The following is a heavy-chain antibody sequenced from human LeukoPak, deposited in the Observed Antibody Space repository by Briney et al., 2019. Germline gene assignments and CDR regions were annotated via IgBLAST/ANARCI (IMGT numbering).Heavy chain of an antibody. CDR3: ASLGAVRGVITGSFDY. CDR2: IYYSGST. Sequence: PSDTLSLTCTVSGGSISRSSYYWGWIRQPPGKGLEWIGSIYYSGSTYYNPSLKSRVTISVDTSKSQFSLKLSSVTAADTAVYYCASLGAVRGVITGSFDYWGQGTLVTVSS. V-gene: IGHV4-39*07. J-gene: IGHJ4*02. CDR1: GGSISRSSYY. D-gene: IGHD3-10*01.